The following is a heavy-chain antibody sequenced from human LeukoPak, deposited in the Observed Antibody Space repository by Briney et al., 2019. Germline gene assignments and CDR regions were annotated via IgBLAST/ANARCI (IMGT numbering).Heavy chain of an antibody. Sequence: GGSLTLSCSASGFTFSSYAMHWVRQAPAKGLEYVSVISSNGGSTYYADSVKGRFTISRDNSKNTLYLQMSSLRAEDTAVYYCVKTLISVAGTGAFDIWGQGTMVTVSS. J-gene: IGHJ3*02. V-gene: IGHV3-64D*09. D-gene: IGHD6-19*01. CDR1: GFTFSSYA. CDR3: VKTLISVAGTGAFDI. CDR2: ISSNGGST.